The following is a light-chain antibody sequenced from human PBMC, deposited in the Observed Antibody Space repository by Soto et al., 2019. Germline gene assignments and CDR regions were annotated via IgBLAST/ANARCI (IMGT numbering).Light chain of an antibody. CDR3: CSYSGRSTWV. CDR1: SSDVGGYNY. J-gene: IGLJ3*02. V-gene: IGLV2-14*01. Sequence: QSALTQPASVSGSPGQSITISCTGTSSDVGGYNYVSWYHQHPGKAPKLLIYEASQRPSGISHRFSGSKSGNTASLTISGLQTEDEANYYCCSYSGRSTWVFGGGTKLTVL. CDR2: EAS.